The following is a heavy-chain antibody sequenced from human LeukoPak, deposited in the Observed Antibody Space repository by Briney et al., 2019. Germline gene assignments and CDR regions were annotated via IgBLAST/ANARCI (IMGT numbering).Heavy chain of an antibody. J-gene: IGHJ4*02. CDR1: GSTFDDYG. D-gene: IGHD2-2*01. Sequence: GGSLRLSCAASGSTFDDYGMSWVRQAPGKGLEWVSGINWNGDSTHYADSVKGRFTISRDNAKNSLYLQMNSLRAEDTALYYCARDLIPWKKSTLFDYWGQGTLVTVSS. V-gene: IGHV3-20*04. CDR2: INWNGDST. CDR3: ARDLIPWKKSTLFDY.